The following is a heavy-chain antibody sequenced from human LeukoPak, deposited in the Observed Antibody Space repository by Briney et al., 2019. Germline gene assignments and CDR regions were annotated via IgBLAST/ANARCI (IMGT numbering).Heavy chain of an antibody. D-gene: IGHD3-10*01. CDR2: IKSKTDGGIT. CDR1: GFTFSNAW. Sequence: GGSLRLSCAASGFTFSNAWMSWVRQAPGKGLEWVGRIKSKTDGGITDYAAPVKGRFTISRDDSKNTLYLQMNSLKTEDTAVYYCTTDLWYYGSGYDYWGQGTLVTVSS. CDR3: TTDLWYYGSGYDY. V-gene: IGHV3-15*01. J-gene: IGHJ4*02.